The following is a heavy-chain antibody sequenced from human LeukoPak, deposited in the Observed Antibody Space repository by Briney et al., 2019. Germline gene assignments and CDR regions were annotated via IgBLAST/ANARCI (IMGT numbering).Heavy chain of an antibody. Sequence: ASVKVSCKASGYTFTGYYMHWVRQAPGQGLEWMGGIIPIFGTANYAQKFQGRVTITRNTSISTAYMELSSLRSEDTAVYYCARGKVGGYYYYMDVWGKGTTVTVSS. CDR2: IIPIFGTA. CDR3: ARGKVGGYYYYMDV. V-gene: IGHV1-8*03. J-gene: IGHJ6*03. CDR1: GYTFTGYY. D-gene: IGHD2-15*01.